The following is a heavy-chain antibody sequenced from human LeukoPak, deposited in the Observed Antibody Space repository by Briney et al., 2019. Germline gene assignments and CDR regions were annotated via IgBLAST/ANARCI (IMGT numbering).Heavy chain of an antibody. CDR2: IRSKANSYAT. Sequence: GGSLRLSCAASGFTFSGSAMHWVRQASGKGLEWVGRIRSKANSYATAYAASVKGRFTISRDDSKNTVYLQMNSLKTEDTAVYYCTRAANYYDSSGYFDFDYWGQGTLVTVSS. CDR1: GFTFSGSA. J-gene: IGHJ4*02. CDR3: TRAANYYDSSGYFDFDY. V-gene: IGHV3-73*01. D-gene: IGHD3-22*01.